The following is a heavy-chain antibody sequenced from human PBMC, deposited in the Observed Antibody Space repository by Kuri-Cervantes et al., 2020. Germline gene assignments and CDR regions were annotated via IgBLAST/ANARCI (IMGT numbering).Heavy chain of an antibody. D-gene: IGHD3-22*01. CDR1: GFTFSYYS. V-gene: IGHV3-21*01. CDR2: ISSKSTYI. CDR3: ARDGAAYFATSGSFVTFSDY. J-gene: IGHJ4*02. Sequence: GESLKISCAASGFTFSYYSMNWVRQSPGKGLEWVSSISSKSTYIYYADSVRGRFTISRDNAKNSLYLQMSSLRAEDTVVYYCARDGAAYFATSGSFVTFSDYWGQGALVTVSS.